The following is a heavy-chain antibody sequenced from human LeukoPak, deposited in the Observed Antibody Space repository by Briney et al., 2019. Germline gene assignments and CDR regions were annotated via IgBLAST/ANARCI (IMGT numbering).Heavy chain of an antibody. CDR1: GFTFSSYA. CDR3: ARERSSVVTDPRGFDY. J-gene: IGHJ4*02. Sequence: GRSLRLSCAASGFTFSSYAMHWVRQAPDKGLEWVAVISYDGSNKYYADSVKGRFTISRDNSKNTLYLQMNSLRAEDTAVYYCARERSSVVTDPRGFDYWGQGTLVTVSS. V-gene: IGHV3-30-3*01. CDR2: ISYDGSNK. D-gene: IGHD2-21*02.